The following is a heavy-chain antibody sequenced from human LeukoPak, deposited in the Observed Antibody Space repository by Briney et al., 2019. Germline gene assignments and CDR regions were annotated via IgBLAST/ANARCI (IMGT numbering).Heavy chain of an antibody. D-gene: IGHD3-22*01. Sequence: GGSLRLSCAASGFTFSSYDMHWVRQATGKGLEWVSAIATAGDTYYPGSVKGRFTISRENAKNSLYLQMNSLRAGDTAVYYCAKGKAYDSSGYYKLFDYWGQGTLVTVSS. CDR1: GFTFSSYD. CDR3: AKGKAYDSSGYYKLFDY. J-gene: IGHJ4*02. CDR2: IATAGDT. V-gene: IGHV3-13*01.